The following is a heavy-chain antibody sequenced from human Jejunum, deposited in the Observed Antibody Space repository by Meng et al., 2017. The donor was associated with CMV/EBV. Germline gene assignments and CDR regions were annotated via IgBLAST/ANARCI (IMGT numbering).Heavy chain of an antibody. CDR3: ARQPLEQQPIHFDH. D-gene: IGHD6-13*01. Sequence: GDLITTNYYDWAWMRQNPGEGREWIVSIHFCGRPYYNPSLKSRVSISADTSKNQVSLRLTFVTAADTAVYYCARQPLEQQPIHFDHWGQGALVTVSS. CDR1: GDLITTNYYD. CDR2: IHFCGRP. V-gene: IGHV4-39*01. J-gene: IGHJ4*02.